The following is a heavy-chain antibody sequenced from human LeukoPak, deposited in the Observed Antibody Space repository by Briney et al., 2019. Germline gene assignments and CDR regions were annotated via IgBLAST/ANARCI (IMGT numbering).Heavy chain of an antibody. Sequence: SETLSLTCTVSGGSISSYYWSWIRQPPGKGLEWIGYVYYSGSTNYNPSLKSRVTISVDTSKNQFSLKLSSVTAADTAVYYCARGSGSSGYWYWGQGTLVTVSS. D-gene: IGHD3-22*01. CDR2: VYYSGST. J-gene: IGHJ4*02. CDR1: GGSISSYY. V-gene: IGHV4-59*01. CDR3: ARGSGSSGYWY.